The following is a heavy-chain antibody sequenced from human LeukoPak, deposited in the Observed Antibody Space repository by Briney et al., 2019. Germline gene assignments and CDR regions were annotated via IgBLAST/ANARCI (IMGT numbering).Heavy chain of an antibody. CDR3: ARDFRSLYYDSSDQLPN. Sequence: PGGSLRLPCAASGFSFSSYSMSWVRQAPGKGLEWVSYISSSSSYIYYADSVKGRFTISRDNSKNTLYLQMNSLRAEDTAVYYCARDFRSLYYDSSDQLPNWGQGTLVTVSS. J-gene: IGHJ4*02. CDR1: GFSFSSYS. V-gene: IGHV3-21*01. CDR2: ISSSSSYI. D-gene: IGHD3-22*01.